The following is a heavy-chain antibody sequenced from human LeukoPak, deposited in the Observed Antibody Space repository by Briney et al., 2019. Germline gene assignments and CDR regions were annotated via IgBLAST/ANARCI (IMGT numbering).Heavy chain of an antibody. V-gene: IGHV3-23*01. D-gene: IGHD6-6*01. Sequence: GGSLRLSCAASGFTFSSYAMSWVRQAPGKGLEWVSAISGSGGSTYYADSVKGRFTISRDNSKNTLYLQMNSLRAEDTAVYYRAKDSYSSSSRPLYFDYWGQGTLVTVSS. CDR3: AKDSYSSSSRPLYFDY. CDR2: ISGSGGST. CDR1: GFTFSSYA. J-gene: IGHJ4*02.